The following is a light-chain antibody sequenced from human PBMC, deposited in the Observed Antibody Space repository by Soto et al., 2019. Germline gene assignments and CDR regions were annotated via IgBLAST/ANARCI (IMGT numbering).Light chain of an antibody. CDR2: GAS. V-gene: IGKV3-20*01. CDR3: QQYGSSPTWT. J-gene: IGKJ1*01. Sequence: EGVLTQSPGTLSLSPGERATLSCRASQSVSSNYLAWYQQKPGQAPRLLIYGASTRATGIPDRFSGSGSGTDFTITISRLEPEDSAVYYCQQYGSSPTWTFGQGTMVDIK. CDR1: QSVSSNY.